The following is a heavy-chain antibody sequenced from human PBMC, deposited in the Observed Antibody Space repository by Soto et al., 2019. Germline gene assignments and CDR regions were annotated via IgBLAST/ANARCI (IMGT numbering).Heavy chain of an antibody. V-gene: IGHV4-30-2*01. J-gene: IGHJ4*02. CDR1: GGSISSGGYS. Sequence: QLQLQESGSGLVKPSQTLSLTCAVSGGSISSGGYSWSWIRQPPGKGLEWIGYIYHSGSTYYNPSLKSRITISIDRSKNQLSLKLSSVTAADTAVYYCARVITTVTTLDYWGQGTLVTVSS. CDR3: ARVITTVTTLDY. D-gene: IGHD4-4*01. CDR2: IYHSGST.